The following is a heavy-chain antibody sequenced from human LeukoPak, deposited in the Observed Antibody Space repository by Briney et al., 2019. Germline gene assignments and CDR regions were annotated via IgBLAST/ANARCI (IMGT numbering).Heavy chain of an antibody. CDR3: ARGGDYYDSSGYYSGSPRSRNLFDY. CDR1: GGSISSGGYS. Sequence: PSQTLSLTCTVSGGSISSGGYSWSWIRQHPGKGLEWIGYIYYSGSTYYNPSLKSRVTISVDTSKNQCSLKLSSVTAADTAVYYCARGGDYYDSSGYYSGSPRSRNLFDYWGQGTLVTVSS. J-gene: IGHJ4*02. V-gene: IGHV4-31*03. CDR2: IYYSGST. D-gene: IGHD3-22*01.